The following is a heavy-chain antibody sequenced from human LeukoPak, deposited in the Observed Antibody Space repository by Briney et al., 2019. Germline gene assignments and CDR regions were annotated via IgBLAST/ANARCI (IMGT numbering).Heavy chain of an antibody. CDR1: GFTFSSYG. CDR2: ISYDESNK. CDR3: ARDVVPFYYYGMDV. V-gene: IGHV3-30*03. D-gene: IGHD2-15*01. J-gene: IGHJ6*02. Sequence: PGGSLRLSCAASGFTFSSYGMHWVRQAPGKGLEWVGVISYDESNKYYADSVRGRFTISRDKSKNTLYLLMNSLRAEDTAVYYCARDVVPFYYYGMDVWGQGTTVTVSS.